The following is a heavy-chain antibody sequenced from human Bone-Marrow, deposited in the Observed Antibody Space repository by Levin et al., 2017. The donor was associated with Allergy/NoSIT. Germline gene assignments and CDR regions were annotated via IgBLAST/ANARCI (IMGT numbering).Heavy chain of an antibody. D-gene: IGHD3-16*01. CDR1: GFTFSSYS. CDR3: ARDLGVPGSY. J-gene: IGHJ4*02. Sequence: GGSLRLSCAASGFTFSSYSMNWVRQAPGKGLEWVSYISSSSSTIYYADSVKGRFTISRDNAKNSLYLQMNSLRAEDTAVYYCARDLGVPGSYWGQGTLVTVSS. CDR2: ISSSSSTI. V-gene: IGHV3-48*04.